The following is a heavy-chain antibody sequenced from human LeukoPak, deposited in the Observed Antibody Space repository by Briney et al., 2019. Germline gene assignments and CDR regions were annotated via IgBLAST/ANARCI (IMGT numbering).Heavy chain of an antibody. J-gene: IGHJ4*02. V-gene: IGHV4-61*02. CDR2: IYTSGST. Sequence: SQTLSLTCTVSGGSISSGSYYWSWIRQPAGKGLEWIGRIYTSGSTNYNPSLKSRVTISVDTSKNQFSLKLSSVTAADTAVYYCAREDYGDQTWGQGTLVTVSS. CDR3: AREDYGDQT. D-gene: IGHD4-17*01. CDR1: GGSISSGSYY.